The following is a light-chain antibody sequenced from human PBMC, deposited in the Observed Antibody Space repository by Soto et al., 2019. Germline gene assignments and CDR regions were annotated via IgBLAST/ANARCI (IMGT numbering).Light chain of an antibody. CDR3: QSYDSSLTGYYV. Sequence: SVLTQPPSVSGAPGQRVTISCTGSSSNIGAGYDVHWYQQLPGTAPKLLIYGNSNRPSGVPDRFSGSKSGTSASLAITGLQAEDEADYYCQSYDSSLTGYYVFGTGTKVPS. CDR1: SSNIGAGYD. V-gene: IGLV1-40*01. J-gene: IGLJ1*01. CDR2: GNS.